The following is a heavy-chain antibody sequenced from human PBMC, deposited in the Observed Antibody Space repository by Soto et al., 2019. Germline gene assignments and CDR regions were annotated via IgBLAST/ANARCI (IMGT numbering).Heavy chain of an antibody. CDR3: AKPRRVSIAVAANPYYFDY. CDR1: GFTFSSYA. J-gene: IGHJ4*02. Sequence: VGSLRLSCAASGFTFSSYAMSWVRQAPGKGLEWVSAISGSGGSTYYADSVKGRFTISRDNSKNTLYLQMNSLGAEDTAVYYCAKPRRVSIAVAANPYYFDYWGQGTLVTVSS. V-gene: IGHV3-23*01. D-gene: IGHD6-19*01. CDR2: ISGSGGST.